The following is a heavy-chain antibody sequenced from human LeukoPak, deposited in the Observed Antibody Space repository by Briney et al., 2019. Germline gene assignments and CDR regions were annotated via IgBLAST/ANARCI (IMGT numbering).Heavy chain of an antibody. Sequence: PSETLSLTCTVSGGSISSYYWSWIRQPPGKGLEWIGYIYYSGSTNYNPSLKSQVSISIDTSKNQFSLRLTSVTAADTAVYYCARQTGSGLFTLPGGQGTLVTVSS. CDR1: GGSISSYY. D-gene: IGHD3/OR15-3a*01. CDR2: IYYSGST. V-gene: IGHV4-59*08. J-gene: IGHJ4*02. CDR3: ARQTGSGLFTLP.